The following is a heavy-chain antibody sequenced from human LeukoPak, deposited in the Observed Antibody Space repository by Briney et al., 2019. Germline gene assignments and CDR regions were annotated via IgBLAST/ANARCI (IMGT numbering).Heavy chain of an antibody. J-gene: IGHJ4*02. D-gene: IGHD4-11*01. CDR1: GYTFTGYY. V-gene: IGHV1-2*02. CDR3: ARSTGHYFDN. Sequence: ASVKVSFTASGYTFTGYYMHWVRPAPGQGLEWMGWINPNSGGTNYEEKFQGRVTMTRDTSISTAYVELSGLRSDDTAVYYCARSTGHYFDNWGQGTLVTVSS. CDR2: INPNSGGT.